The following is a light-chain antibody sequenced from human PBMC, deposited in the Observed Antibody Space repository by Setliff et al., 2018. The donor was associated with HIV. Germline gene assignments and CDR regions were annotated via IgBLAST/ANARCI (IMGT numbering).Light chain of an antibody. CDR1: SSDVGSYNL. CDR3: AAWDDSLNGLYV. CDR2: EVT. V-gene: IGLV2-14*02. J-gene: IGLJ1*01. Sequence: QSVLTQPASVSGSPGQSITISCTGTSSDVGSYNLVSWYQQHPGKAPKLMIYEVTKRPSGVSNRFSGSKSGNTASLAISGLQSEDEADYYCAAWDDSLNGLYVFGTGTQLTVL.